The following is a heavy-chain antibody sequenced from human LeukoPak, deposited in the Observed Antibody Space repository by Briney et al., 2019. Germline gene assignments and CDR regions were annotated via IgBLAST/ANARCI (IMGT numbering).Heavy chain of an antibody. CDR1: GFTFSSYA. D-gene: IGHD5-18*01. V-gene: IGHV3-30-3*01. CDR3: ARATAMVNRGGRNWFDP. Sequence: GGSLRPSCAASGFTFSSYAMHWVRQAPGKGLEWVAVISYDGSNKYYADSVKGRFTISRDNSKNTLYLQMNSLRAEDTAVYYCARATAMVNRGGRNWFDPWGQGTLVTVSS. CDR2: ISYDGSNK. J-gene: IGHJ5*02.